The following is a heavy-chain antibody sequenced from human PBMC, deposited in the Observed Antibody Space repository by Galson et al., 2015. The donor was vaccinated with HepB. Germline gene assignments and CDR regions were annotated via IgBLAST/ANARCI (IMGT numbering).Heavy chain of an antibody. CDR1: GFTFSNSA. Sequence: SVKVSCKASGFTFSNSAVQWVRQARGQGLEWIGWMVVGGGNTNYAQHFQGRVTITRDMSTSTAYMEVTSLRSEGTAVYYCAAESYSSGCCKYDYWGQGTLVTVSA. CDR3: AAESYSSGCCKYDY. D-gene: IGHD6-25*01. J-gene: IGHJ4*02. V-gene: IGHV1-58*01. CDR2: MVVGGGNT.